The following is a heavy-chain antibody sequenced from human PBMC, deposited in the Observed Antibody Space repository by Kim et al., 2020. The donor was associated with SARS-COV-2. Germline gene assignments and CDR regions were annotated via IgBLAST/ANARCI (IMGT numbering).Heavy chain of an antibody. J-gene: IGHJ6*03. D-gene: IGHD2-21*01. CDR2: MNPNSGNT. CDR3: ARGHLKSIVVVIAPRPYYYYMDV. Sequence: ASVKVCCKASGYTFTSYDINWVRQATGQGLEWMGWMNPNSGNTGYAQKFQGRVTMTRNTSISTAYMELSSLRSEDTAVYYCARGHLKSIVVVIAPRPYYYYMDVWGKGTTVSVYS. CDR1: GYTFTSYD. V-gene: IGHV1-8*01.